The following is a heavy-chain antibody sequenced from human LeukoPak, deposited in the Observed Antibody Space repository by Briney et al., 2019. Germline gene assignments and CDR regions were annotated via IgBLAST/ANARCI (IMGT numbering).Heavy chain of an antibody. CDR2: IGTAGDT. J-gene: IGHJ3*02. D-gene: IGHD2-21*01. V-gene: IGHV3-13*01. Sequence: GGSLRLSCAASGFTFSSYDVHWVRQAAGKGLEWVSAIGTAGDTYYPGSVKGRFTISRENAKNSLYLQMNSLRAGDTAVYYCARDGASWGGFDIWGQGTMVTSLQ. CDR1: GFTFSSYD. CDR3: ARDGASWGGFDI.